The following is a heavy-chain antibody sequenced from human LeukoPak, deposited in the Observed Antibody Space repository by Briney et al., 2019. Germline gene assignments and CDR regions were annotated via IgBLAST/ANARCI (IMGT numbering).Heavy chain of an antibody. Sequence: PGGSLRLSCAASGFTFSDYYMSWIRQAPGKGLERLAFISPSGGAIYYADSVKGRFTISGDNAKNSLYLQMNSLKAEDTAVYYCARGLFVAGSFFDSWGQGTLVTVSS. CDR2: ISPSGGAI. V-gene: IGHV3-11*04. CDR3: ARGLFVAGSFFDS. J-gene: IGHJ4*02. CDR1: GFTFSDYY. D-gene: IGHD1-26*01.